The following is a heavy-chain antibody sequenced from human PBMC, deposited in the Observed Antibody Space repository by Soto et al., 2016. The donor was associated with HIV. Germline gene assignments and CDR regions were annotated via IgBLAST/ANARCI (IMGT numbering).Heavy chain of an antibody. CDR2: ISGSSTYI. Sequence: EVQLVESGEAWSSRGSLRLSCAASGFTFSTQTMNWVRQAPGKGLEWVSSISGSSTYIDFADSVKGRFTISRDNVKNTLDLQMNSLTVEDTAVYYCARGEVASFDYWGQGTVVTVSS. CDR3: ARGEVASFDY. D-gene: IGHD5-12*01. J-gene: IGHJ4*02. CDR1: GFTFSTQT. V-gene: IGHV3-21*01.